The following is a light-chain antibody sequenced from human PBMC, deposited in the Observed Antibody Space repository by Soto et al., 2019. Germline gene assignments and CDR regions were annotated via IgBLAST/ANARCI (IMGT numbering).Light chain of an antibody. V-gene: IGLV1-44*01. CDR3: PAWDDSLNGYV. J-gene: IGLJ1*01. CDR2: SNN. CDR1: SSNIGSNT. Sequence: QSVLTQPPSASGTPGQRVTISCSGSSSNIGSNTVNWYQQLPGTATKLLIYSNNQRPSGVPDRLSGSKAGTSSSLAISGLQSEGEVDYYCPAWDDSLNGYVFGTGTKVTV.